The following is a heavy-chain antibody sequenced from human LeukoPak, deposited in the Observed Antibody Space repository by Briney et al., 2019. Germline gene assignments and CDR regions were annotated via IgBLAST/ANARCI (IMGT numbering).Heavy chain of an antibody. CDR1: GFTFSSYS. J-gene: IGHJ6*02. V-gene: IGHV3-21*01. D-gene: IGHD2-21*02. CDR2: ISSSSSYI. CDR3: ARETYCGGDCYSGLDYGMDV. Sequence: GGSLRLSRAASGFTFSSYSMNWVRQAPGKGLEWVSSISSSSSYIYYADSVKGRFTISRDNAKNSLYLQMNSLRAEDTAVYYCARETYCGGDCYSGLDYGMDVWGQGTTVTVSS.